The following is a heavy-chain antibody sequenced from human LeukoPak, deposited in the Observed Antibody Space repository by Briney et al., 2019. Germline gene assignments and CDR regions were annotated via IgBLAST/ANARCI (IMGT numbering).Heavy chain of an antibody. D-gene: IGHD6-13*01. Sequence: SETLSPSCTFSGGSISSYYWSWIRQPPGKGLEWIGYIYYSGSTNYNPSLKSRVTISVDTSKNQFSLKLSSVTAADTAVYYCARDQGGSSWQTQYFQHWGQGTLVTVSS. CDR3: ARDQGGSSWQTQYFQH. J-gene: IGHJ1*01. V-gene: IGHV4-59*12. CDR1: GGSISSYY. CDR2: IYYSGST.